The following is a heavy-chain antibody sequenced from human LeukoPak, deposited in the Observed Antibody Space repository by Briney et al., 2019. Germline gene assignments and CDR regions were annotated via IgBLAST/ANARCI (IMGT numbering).Heavy chain of an antibody. D-gene: IGHD5-18*01. Sequence: ASVKVSCKTSGYTFTNNAINWVRQAPGQGLEWMGWINTNTGNPSYAQGFFTGRYVFSLDTSASTAYLQINGLKADDTAVYYCGRDPKLGIRGYTYGYIDHWGQGTLVTVS. CDR3: GRDPKLGIRGYTYGYIDH. J-gene: IGHJ4*02. V-gene: IGHV7-4-1*02. CDR1: GYTFTNNA. CDR2: INTNTGNP.